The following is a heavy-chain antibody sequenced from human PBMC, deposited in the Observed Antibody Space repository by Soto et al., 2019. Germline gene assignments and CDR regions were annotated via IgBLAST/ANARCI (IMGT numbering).Heavy chain of an antibody. Sequence: QVQLVESGGGVVQPGRSLRLSCAASGFTFSAYGMHWVRHAPDTGLEWVAVISYGGSNKYYADSVKGRFTISRDNSKNTLCLQINSLRAEDTAVYFCAKVTFSGDYYYSYGLAVWGQGTTVTVSS. CDR3: AKVTFSGDYYYSYGLAV. CDR1: GFTFSAYG. D-gene: IGHD1-26*01. CDR2: ISYGGSNK. J-gene: IGHJ6*02. V-gene: IGHV3-30*18.